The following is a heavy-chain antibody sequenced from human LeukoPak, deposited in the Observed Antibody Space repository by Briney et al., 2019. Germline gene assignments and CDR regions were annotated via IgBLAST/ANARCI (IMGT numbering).Heavy chain of an antibody. CDR2: INWNGGST. D-gene: IGHD4-11*01. J-gene: IGHJ4*02. Sequence: GGSLRLSCAASGFTFTDYGMSWVRQAPGKGLEWVSGINWNGGSTGYADSVKGRFTISRDNAKNSLYLQMNSLRAEDTAIYYCARHNNYAQDDYWGQGTLVTVSS. CDR1: GFTFTDYG. V-gene: IGHV3-20*04. CDR3: ARHNNYAQDDY.